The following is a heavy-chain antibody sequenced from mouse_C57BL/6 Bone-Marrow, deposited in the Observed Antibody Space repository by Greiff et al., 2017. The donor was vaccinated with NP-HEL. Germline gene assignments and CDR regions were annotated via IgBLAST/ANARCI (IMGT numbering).Heavy chain of an antibody. CDR1: GYTFTNYW. V-gene: IGHV1-63*01. J-gene: IGHJ1*03. D-gene: IGHD1-1*01. CDR2: IYPGGGYT. Sequence: VKLMESGAELVRPGTSVKMSCKASGYTFTNYWIGWAKQRPGHGLEWIGDIYPGGGYTNYNEKFKGKATLTADKSSSTAYMQFSSLTSEDSAIYYGANEESSLWYFDVWGTGTTVTVSS. CDR3: ANEESSLWYFDV.